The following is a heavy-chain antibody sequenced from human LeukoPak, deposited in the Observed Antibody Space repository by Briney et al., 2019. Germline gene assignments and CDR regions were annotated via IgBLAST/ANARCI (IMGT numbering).Heavy chain of an antibody. CDR3: ARGALHYDILTGTRIASGYYYYGMDV. J-gene: IGHJ6*04. CDR1: GGSFSGYY. Sequence: SETLSLTCAVYGGSFSGYYWSWIRQPPGKGLEWTEEINHSGSTNYNPSLKSRVTISVDTSKNQFSLKLSSVTAADTAVYYCARGALHYDILTGTRIASGYYYYGMDVWGKGTTVTVSS. V-gene: IGHV4-34*01. D-gene: IGHD3-9*01. CDR2: INHSGST.